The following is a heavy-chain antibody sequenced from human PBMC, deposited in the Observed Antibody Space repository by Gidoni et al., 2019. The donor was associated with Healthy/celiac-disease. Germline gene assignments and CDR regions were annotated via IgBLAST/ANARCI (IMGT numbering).Heavy chain of an antibody. J-gene: IGHJ6*02. CDR1: GGSISSSSYS. V-gene: IGHV4-39*01. CDR2: IYYSGST. CDR3: VHITIFGVVITDLNAPTEINYGMDV. D-gene: IGHD3-3*01. Sequence: QLQLQESGPGLVKPSETLSLTCTVSGGSISSSSYSWGWIRQPPGKGLEWIGSIYYSGSTYYNPSLKSRVTISVDTSKNQFSLKLSSVTAADTAVYYCVHITIFGVVITDLNAPTEINYGMDVWGQGTTVTVSS.